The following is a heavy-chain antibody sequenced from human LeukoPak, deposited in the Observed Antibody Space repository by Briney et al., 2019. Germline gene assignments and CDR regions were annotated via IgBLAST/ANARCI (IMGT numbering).Heavy chain of an antibody. CDR3: ARSIGKLVDFDY. CDR2: INPNSGGT. Sequence: ASVEVSCKASGYTFTGYYMHWVRQAPGQGLEWMGRINPNSGGTNYAQKFQGRVTMTRDTSISTVYMELSRLRSDDTAVYYCARSIGKLVDFDYWGQGTLVTVSS. D-gene: IGHD3-9*01. CDR1: GYTFTGYY. V-gene: IGHV1-2*06. J-gene: IGHJ4*02.